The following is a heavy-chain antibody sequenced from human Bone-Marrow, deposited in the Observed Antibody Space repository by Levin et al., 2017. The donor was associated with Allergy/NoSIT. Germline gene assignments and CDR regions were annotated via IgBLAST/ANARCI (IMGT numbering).Heavy chain of an antibody. V-gene: IGHV3-73*01. J-gene: IGHJ4*02. CDR2: IRSRGHNYAT. Sequence: PGGSLRLSCAASGFIFSDSAMHWVRQASGKGLEWVGHIRSRGHNYATAYGASVKGRFTISRDDSKNMAYLQMNSLKTEDTAFYYCTRLGGNYDFWGQGTLVTVSS. CDR3: TRLGGNYDF. CDR1: GFIFSDSA. D-gene: IGHD4-23*01.